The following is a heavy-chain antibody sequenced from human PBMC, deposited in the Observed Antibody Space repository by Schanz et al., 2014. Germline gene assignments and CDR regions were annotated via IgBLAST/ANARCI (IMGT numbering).Heavy chain of an antibody. CDR2: IAYSGST. CDR3: ARVGRNSYGFTSRFDA. D-gene: IGHD3-16*01. J-gene: IGHJ5*02. CDR1: GDSITHFY. Sequence: QVRLQESGPGLVRPSETLSLTCTVSGDSITHFYWSWIRQSPGKGLEWIGYIAYSGSTNYNPSLQSRVTISLDTSQSQFSLRLTSVSSADTAMYYCARVGRNSYGFTSRFDAWGQGTLVAVSS. V-gene: IGHV4-59*01.